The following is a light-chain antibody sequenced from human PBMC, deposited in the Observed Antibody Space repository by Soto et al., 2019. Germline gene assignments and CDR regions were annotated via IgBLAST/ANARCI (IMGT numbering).Light chain of an antibody. CDR1: QTISDN. Sequence: EIVMTQSPANLSVSPGESVSLSCRASQTISDNLAWYQQKPGLPPRLLIYHTSTRASGVPARFSGSGSGTDFSLTISSLQSEDFAVYYCQRYDNWPLIFGGGTKVDIK. J-gene: IGKJ4*01. CDR3: QRYDNWPLI. V-gene: IGKV3-15*01. CDR2: HTS.